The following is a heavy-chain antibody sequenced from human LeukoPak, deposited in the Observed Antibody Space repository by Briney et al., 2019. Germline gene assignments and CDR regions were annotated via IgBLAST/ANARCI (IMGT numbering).Heavy chain of an antibody. V-gene: IGHV3-21*01. CDR3: ARGMITFGGVIAQIDY. Sequence: GGSLRLSCAASGFTFSSYSMNWVRQAPGKGLEWVSSISSSSSYIYYADSVKGRFTTSRDNVKNSLYLQMNSLRAEDTAVYYCARGMITFGGVIAQIDYWGQGTLVTVSS. CDR1: GFTFSSYS. CDR2: ISSSSSYI. J-gene: IGHJ4*02. D-gene: IGHD3-16*02.